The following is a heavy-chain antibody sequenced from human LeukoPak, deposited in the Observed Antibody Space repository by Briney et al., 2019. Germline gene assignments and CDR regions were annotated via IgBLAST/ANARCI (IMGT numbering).Heavy chain of an antibody. CDR2: INSDGSST. CDR3: ATGTYCSSTSCYHYYYYGMDV. CDR1: GFTFSSYW. Sequence: PGGSLRLSCAASGFTFSSYWMHWVRQAPGKGLVYVSRINSDGSSTSYADSVKGRFTISRGNAKNTLYLQMNSLRAEDTAVYYCATGTYCSSTSCYHYYYYGMDVWGQGTTVAVSS. D-gene: IGHD2-2*01. V-gene: IGHV3-74*01. J-gene: IGHJ6*02.